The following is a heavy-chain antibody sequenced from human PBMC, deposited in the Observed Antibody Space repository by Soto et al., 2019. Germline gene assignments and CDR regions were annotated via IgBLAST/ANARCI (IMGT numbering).Heavy chain of an antibody. Sequence: SGPTLVMPTQTLTLTCTFSGFSLTTTAVGVGWIRQPPGKALEWLALIYWNDNEHYSPSLRSRLSIPKDTSKNQVVLRMTDMDPVDTATYYCAHALFYADYDSYFDLWGRGTLVTVSS. CDR1: GFSLTTTAVG. CDR2: IYWNDNE. J-gene: IGHJ2*01. V-gene: IGHV2-5*01. CDR3: AHALFYADYDSYFDL. D-gene: IGHD4-17*01.